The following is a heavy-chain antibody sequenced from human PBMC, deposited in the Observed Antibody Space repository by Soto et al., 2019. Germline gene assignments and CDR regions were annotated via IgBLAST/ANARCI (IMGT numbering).Heavy chain of an antibody. V-gene: IGHV4-39*01. J-gene: IGHJ4*02. Sequence: SSETLSLTCTVSGGSISSSSYYWGWIRQPPGKGLEWIGSIYYSGSTYYNPSLKSRVTISVDTSKNQFSLKLSSVTAADTAVYYCARHRPMVRGVISTPVTFDYWGQGTLVTVSS. CDR3: ARHRPMVRGVISTPVTFDY. D-gene: IGHD3-10*01. CDR1: GGSISSSSYY. CDR2: IYYSGST.